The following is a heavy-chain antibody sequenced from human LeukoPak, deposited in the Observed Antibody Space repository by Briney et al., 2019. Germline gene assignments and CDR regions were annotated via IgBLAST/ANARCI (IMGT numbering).Heavy chain of an antibody. J-gene: IGHJ3*02. V-gene: IGHV3-74*01. CDR2: INSDGSST. Sequence: GGSLRLSCAASGFTFSSYLMHWVRQAPGKGLVWVSRINSDGSSTSYADSVKGRFTISRDNAKNTLYLQMNSLRAEDTAVYYCARGYYYDSSGYIGAFDIWGQGTMVTVSS. D-gene: IGHD3-22*01. CDR1: GFTFSSYL. CDR3: ARGYYYDSSGYIGAFDI.